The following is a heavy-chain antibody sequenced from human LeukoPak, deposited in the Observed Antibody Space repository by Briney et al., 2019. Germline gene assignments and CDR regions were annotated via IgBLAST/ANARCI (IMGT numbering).Heavy chain of an antibody. CDR3: VRGESSSWNA. D-gene: IGHD6-13*01. CDR2: IRFDASIT. J-gene: IGHJ5*02. CDR1: GFTFSNYW. V-gene: IGHV3-74*01. Sequence: PGGSLRHSCAAPGFTFSNYWMHWVRQAPGKGLVWVSGIRFDASITTYADSVKGRFTITRDNAKNTLYLQMNSLRGEDTAMYYCVRGESSSWNAWGQGSLVIVSS.